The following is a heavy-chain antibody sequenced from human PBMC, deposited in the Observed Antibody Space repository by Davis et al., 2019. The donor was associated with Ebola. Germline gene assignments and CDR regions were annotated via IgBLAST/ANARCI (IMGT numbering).Heavy chain of an antibody. CDR2: INHSGST. J-gene: IGHJ4*02. CDR3: ARVPLITMIVVVKGGYYFDY. CDR1: GGSFSGYY. D-gene: IGHD3-22*01. Sequence: SETLSLTCAVYGGSFSGYYWSWIRQPPGKGLEWIGEINHSGSTNYNPSLKSRVTISVDTSKNQFSLKLSSVTAADTAVYYCARVPLITMIVVVKGGYYFDYWGQGTLVTVSS. V-gene: IGHV4-34*01.